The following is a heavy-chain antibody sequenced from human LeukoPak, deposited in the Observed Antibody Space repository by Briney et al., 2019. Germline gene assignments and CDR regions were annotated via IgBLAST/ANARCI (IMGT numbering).Heavy chain of an antibody. CDR3: ARDGYHSGYDLIARQGDNWFDP. V-gene: IGHV1-18*01. D-gene: IGHD5-12*01. Sequence: ASVKVSCTASGYTFTSYGISWVRQAPGQGLEWMGWISAYNGNTNYAQKLQGRVTMTTDTSTSTAYMELRSLRSDDTAVYYCARDGYHSGYDLIARQGDNWFDPWGQGTLVTVSS. CDR1: GYTFTSYG. CDR2: ISAYNGNT. J-gene: IGHJ5*02.